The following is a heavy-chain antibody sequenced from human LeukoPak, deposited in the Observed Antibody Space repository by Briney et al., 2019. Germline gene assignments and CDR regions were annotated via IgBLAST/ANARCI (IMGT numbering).Heavy chain of an antibody. CDR2: IYPNSGAT. Sequence: ASVKVSSKASGYTFTGYYMHWVRQAPGQGLEWMGWIYPNSGATKYAQKFQGRVTMTRDTSISTAYMELSRLTSDDTAVYYCGTLLSNGPFDYWGQGTLVTVSS. V-gene: IGHV1-2*02. CDR1: GYTFTGYY. CDR3: GTLLSNGPFDY. J-gene: IGHJ4*03.